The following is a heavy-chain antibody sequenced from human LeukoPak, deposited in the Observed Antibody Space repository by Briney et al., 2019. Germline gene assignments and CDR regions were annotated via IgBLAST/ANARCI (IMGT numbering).Heavy chain of an antibody. CDR3: AKKVLSGPYYYGSGSYFDY. D-gene: IGHD3-10*01. CDR2: ISGSGGST. V-gene: IGHV3-23*01. CDR1: GFTFSSYA. J-gene: IGHJ4*02. Sequence: PGGSLRLSCAASGFTFSSYAMSWVRQAPGNGLEWVSAISGSGGSTYYADSVKGRFTISRDNSKNTLYLQMNSLRAEDTAVYYCAKKVLSGPYYYGSGSYFDYWGQGTLVTVSS.